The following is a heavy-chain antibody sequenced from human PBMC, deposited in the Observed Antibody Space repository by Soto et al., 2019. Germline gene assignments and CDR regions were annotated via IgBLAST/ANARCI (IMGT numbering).Heavy chain of an antibody. CDR1: GFTFSSYS. CDR3: VRDPPEQGYSGYDSRKGRRDY. V-gene: IGHV3-21*01. Sequence: GGSLRLSFAASGFTFSSYSMNWVRQAPGKGLEWVSSISSSSSYIYYADSVKGRFTISRDNAKNSLYLQMNSLRAEDTAVYYCVRDPPEQGYSGYDSRKGRRDYWGQGTLVTVSS. D-gene: IGHD5-12*01. J-gene: IGHJ4*02. CDR2: ISSSSSYI.